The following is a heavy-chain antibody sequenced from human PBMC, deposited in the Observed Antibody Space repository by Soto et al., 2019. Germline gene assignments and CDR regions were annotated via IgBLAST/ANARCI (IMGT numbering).Heavy chain of an antibody. D-gene: IGHD2-15*01. Sequence: GSLRLSSAASGFTFSSYSMNWVRQAPGKGLEWVSSISSSSSYIYYADSVKGRFTISRDDAKNSLYLQMNSLRAEDTAVYYCARGGGPNTDYWGQGTLVTVSS. CDR3: ARGGGPNTDY. CDR2: ISSSSSYI. J-gene: IGHJ4*02. CDR1: GFTFSSYS. V-gene: IGHV3-21*01.